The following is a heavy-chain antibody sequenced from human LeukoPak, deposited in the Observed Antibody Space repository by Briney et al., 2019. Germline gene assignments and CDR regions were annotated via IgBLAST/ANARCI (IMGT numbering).Heavy chain of an antibody. D-gene: IGHD3-22*01. V-gene: IGHV3-74*01. CDR1: GFTFSSYW. CDR3: ARDYYDSSGYYWFDP. J-gene: IGHJ5*02. CDR2: INSDGSST. Sequence: GGSLRLSCAASGFTFSSYWMHWVRQAPGKGLVWVSRINSDGSSTSYADSVKGRFTTSRDNAKNTLYLQMNSLRAEDTAVYYCARDYYDSSGYYWFDPWGQGTLVTVSS.